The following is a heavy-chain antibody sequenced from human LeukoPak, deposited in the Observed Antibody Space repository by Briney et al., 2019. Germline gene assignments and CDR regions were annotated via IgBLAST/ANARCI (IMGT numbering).Heavy chain of an antibody. CDR1: GGSFSGYY. CDR2: INHSGST. V-gene: IGHV4-34*01. CDR3: ARVSRANAFDI. J-gene: IGHJ3*02. Sequence: SETLSLTCAVYGGSFSGYYWSWIRQSPGKGLEWIGEINHSGSTNYNPSLKSRVTISVDTSKNQFSLKLSSVTAADTAAYYCARVSRANAFDIWGQGTMVTVSS.